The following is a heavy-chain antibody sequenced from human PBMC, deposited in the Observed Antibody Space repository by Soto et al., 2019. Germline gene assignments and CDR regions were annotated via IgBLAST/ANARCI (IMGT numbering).Heavy chain of an antibody. V-gene: IGHV4-31*03. CDR1: GGSISSGGYY. CDR3: ARGQYSSSPIPLWFDP. J-gene: IGHJ5*02. Sequence: QVQLQESGPGLVKPSQTLSLTCTVSGGSISSGGYYWSWIRQHPGKGLEWIGYIYYIGSTYYNPSLKRRVTISVDTSKNQFSLKLSSVTAADTAVYYCARGQYSSSPIPLWFDPWGQGTLVTVSS. CDR2: IYYIGST. D-gene: IGHD6-6*01.